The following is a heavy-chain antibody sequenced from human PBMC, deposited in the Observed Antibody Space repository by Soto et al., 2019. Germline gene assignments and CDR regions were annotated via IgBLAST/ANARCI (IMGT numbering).Heavy chain of an antibody. J-gene: IGHJ6*02. CDR2: IYYSGST. CDR3: ARGGLGVVIKYYYYGMDV. V-gene: IGHV4-59*01. CDR1: GGSISSYY. D-gene: IGHD3-22*01. Sequence: SETLSLTCTVSGGSISSYYWSWIRQPPGKGLEWIGYIYYSGSTNHNPSLKSRVTISVDTSKNQFSLKLSSVTAADTAVYYCARGGLGVVIKYYYYGMDVWGQGTTVTVSS.